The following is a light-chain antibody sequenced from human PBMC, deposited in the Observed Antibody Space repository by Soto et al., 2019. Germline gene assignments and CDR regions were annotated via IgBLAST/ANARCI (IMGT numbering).Light chain of an antibody. V-gene: IGKV1-39*01. CDR1: QDIGND. CDR3: QQSYSNTWT. Sequence: IQMTQSPSSLSASVGDRVAITCRASQDIGNDLGWYQQKPGKAPKLLIYAASSLQSGVPSRFSGSGSETDFTLTISSLQPEDFATYSCQQSYSNTWTFGQGTKVDIK. CDR2: AAS. J-gene: IGKJ1*01.